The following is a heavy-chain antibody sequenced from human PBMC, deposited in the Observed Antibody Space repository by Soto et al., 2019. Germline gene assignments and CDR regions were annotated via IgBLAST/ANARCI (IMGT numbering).Heavy chain of an antibody. Sequence: QVQLVESGGGVVQPGRSLRLSCAASGFTFSSYGMHWVRQAPGKGLEWVAVISYGGSNKYYADSVKGRFTISRDNSKNTLYLQMNSLRAEDTAVYYCAKASDSSGWYYFDYWGQGTLVTVSS. CDR2: ISYGGSNK. V-gene: IGHV3-30*18. CDR3: AKASDSSGWYYFDY. D-gene: IGHD6-19*01. CDR1: GFTFSSYG. J-gene: IGHJ4*02.